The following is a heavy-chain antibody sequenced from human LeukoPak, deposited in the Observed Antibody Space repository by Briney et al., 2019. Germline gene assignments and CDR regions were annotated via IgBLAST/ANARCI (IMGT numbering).Heavy chain of an antibody. D-gene: IGHD2-21*01. CDR2: IKQDGSEK. CDR1: GFTFSSYW. V-gene: IGHV3-7*01. Sequence: GGSLRLSCAASGFTFSSYWMSWVRQAPGKGLEWVANIKQDGSEKYDVDSVKGRLTICRDNAKNSLYLQMNSLRAEDTAVYYCARGAHCGDYWGQGTLVTVSS. CDR3: ARGAHCGDY. J-gene: IGHJ4*02.